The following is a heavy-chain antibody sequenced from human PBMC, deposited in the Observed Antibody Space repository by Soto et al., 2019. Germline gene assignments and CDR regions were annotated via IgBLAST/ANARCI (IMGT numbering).Heavy chain of an antibody. J-gene: IGHJ4*02. CDR2: IYYSEST. CDR3: ARGANEILNGFHRHYYFDY. V-gene: IGHV4-59*01. D-gene: IGHD3-9*01. Sequence: EALSLPGTVSVDSIRSYSCSWIRQPPGKVLEWIGYIYYSESTNYNPSLKSRVTMSLDSSKNQLSLKLSSVTAEDTAVYFCARGANEILNGFHRHYYFDYWGQGALVTVSS. CDR1: VDSIRSYS.